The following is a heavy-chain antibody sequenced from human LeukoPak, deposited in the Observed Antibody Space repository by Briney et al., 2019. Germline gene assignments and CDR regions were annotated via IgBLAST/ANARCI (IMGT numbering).Heavy chain of an antibody. V-gene: IGHV3-21*01. Sequence: GGSLRLSCAASGFTFSSYSMNWVRQAPGKGLEWVSSISSSSSYIYYADSAKGRFTISRDNAKNSLYLQMNSLRAEDTAVYYCARVNTRRYYYGMDVWGQGTTVTVSS. J-gene: IGHJ6*02. CDR1: GFTFSSYS. D-gene: IGHD2-2*02. CDR3: ARVNTRRYYYGMDV. CDR2: ISSSSSYI.